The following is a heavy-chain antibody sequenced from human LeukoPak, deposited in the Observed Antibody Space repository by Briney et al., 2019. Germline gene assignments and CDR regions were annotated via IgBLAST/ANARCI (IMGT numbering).Heavy chain of an antibody. CDR2: IYWDDDK. Sequence: SGPTLVKXTQTLTLTCTFSGFSLITSGVGVGWIRQPPGKALEWLALIYWDDDKRYSPSLKSRLTITKDTSKNQVVLTMTNMDPVDTATSYCARAIPPFDYWGQGTLVTVSS. V-gene: IGHV2-5*02. J-gene: IGHJ4*02. CDR1: GFSLITSGVG. CDR3: ARAIPPFDY. D-gene: IGHD2-2*02.